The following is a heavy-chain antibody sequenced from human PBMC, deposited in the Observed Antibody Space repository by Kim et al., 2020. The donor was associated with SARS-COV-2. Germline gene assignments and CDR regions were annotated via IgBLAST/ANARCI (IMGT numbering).Heavy chain of an antibody. D-gene: IGHD6-19*01. CDR1: GGSFSGYY. CDR2: INHSGST. J-gene: IGHJ6*03. Sequence: SETLSLTCAVYGGSFSGYYWSWIRQPPGKGLEWIGEINHSGSTNYNPSLKSRVTISVDTSKNQFSLKLSPVTAADTAVYYCARGPRQWLVRGPYYYYMD. V-gene: IGHV4-34*01. CDR3: ARGPRQWLVRGPYYYYMD.